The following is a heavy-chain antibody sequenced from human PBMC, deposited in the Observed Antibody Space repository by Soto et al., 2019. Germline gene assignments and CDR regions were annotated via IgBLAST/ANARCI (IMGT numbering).Heavy chain of an antibody. V-gene: IGHV3-30*03. J-gene: IGHJ4*02. CDR1: GFTVSSYG. D-gene: IGHD3-10*01. Sequence: PGGSLRLSCAVSGFTVSSYGMHWVRQAPGKGLEWVAVISRDGRTQFYADSVKGRFTISKDNSRNTLFLEMNSLRGDDMGVYYCTGEVASGYWGQGTLVTVSS. CDR2: ISRDGRTQ. CDR3: TGEVASGY.